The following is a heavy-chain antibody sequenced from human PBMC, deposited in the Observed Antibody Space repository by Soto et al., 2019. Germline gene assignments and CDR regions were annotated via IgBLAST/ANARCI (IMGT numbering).Heavy chain of an antibody. CDR3: ARHAGSSEYTVLDV. CDR1: GGSISSSSYY. V-gene: IGHV4-39*01. J-gene: IGHJ6*04. CDR2: IYYSGST. Sequence: PSETLSLTCTVSGGSISSSSYYWGWIRQPPGKGLERIGSIYYSGSTYYNPSLKNRVTISVDTSKNQFSLKLSSVTAADTAVYYCARHAGSSEYTVLDVWGKGTTVTVSS. D-gene: IGHD6-13*01.